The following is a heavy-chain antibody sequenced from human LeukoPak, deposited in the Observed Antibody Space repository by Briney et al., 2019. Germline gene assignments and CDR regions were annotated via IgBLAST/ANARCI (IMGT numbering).Heavy chain of an antibody. CDR1: GFTFSSYS. CDR3: ARTRESSGRRFDY. Sequence: GGSLRLSCAASGFTFSSYSMNWVRQAPGKGLEWVSSISSSSSYIYYADSVKGRFTISRDNAKNSLYLQMNSLRAEDTAVYYCARTRESSGRRFDYWGQGTLVTVSS. D-gene: IGHD6-19*01. V-gene: IGHV3-21*01. CDR2: ISSSSSYI. J-gene: IGHJ4*02.